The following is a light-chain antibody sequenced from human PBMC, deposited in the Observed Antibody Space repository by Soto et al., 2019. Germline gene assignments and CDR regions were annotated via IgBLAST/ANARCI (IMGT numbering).Light chain of an antibody. V-gene: IGKV3-11*01. Sequence: EIVLTQSPATLSLSPGGRTTLSLRASPSGCRYFARDPQKPGQGPRLLIYYASKRATGNPARFSGSGSGTDFTLTISSLEPEDFAVYYCQQRSNWPPTITFGQGTRLEIK. CDR1: PSGCRY. CDR2: YAS. CDR3: QQRSNWPPTIT. J-gene: IGKJ5*01.